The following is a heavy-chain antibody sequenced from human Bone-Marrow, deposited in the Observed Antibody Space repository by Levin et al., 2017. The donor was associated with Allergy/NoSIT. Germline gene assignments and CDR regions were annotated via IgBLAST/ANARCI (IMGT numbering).Heavy chain of an antibody. V-gene: IGHV2-5*02. CDR1: GFSLTTPRVG. CDR3: AHRPRLIPDAFDV. CDR2: IYWDDDK. J-gene: IGHJ3*01. D-gene: IGHD2-21*01. Sequence: SGPTLVKPTQTLTLTCTFSGFSLTTPRVGVGWIRQPPGKALEWLALIYWDDDKRYSPSLKTRLTVTKDTSKNQVVLTLTNMDPLDPATSYSAHRPRLIPDAFDVWGQGTILTVSS.